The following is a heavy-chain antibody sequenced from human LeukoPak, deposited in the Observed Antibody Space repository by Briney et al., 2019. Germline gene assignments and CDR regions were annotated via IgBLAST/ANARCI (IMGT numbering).Heavy chain of an antibody. J-gene: IGHJ4*02. CDR2: ISSSGSTK. CDR1: GITFSSYE. Sequence: GGSLRLSCAASGITFSSYEIHWVRQAPGKGLAWVSYISSSGSTKLYSDSVRGRFTISRDNAKNSLYLQMNSLRAEDTAVYYCAREGSYYFDYWGRGTLVTVSS. V-gene: IGHV3-48*03. CDR3: AREGSYYFDY.